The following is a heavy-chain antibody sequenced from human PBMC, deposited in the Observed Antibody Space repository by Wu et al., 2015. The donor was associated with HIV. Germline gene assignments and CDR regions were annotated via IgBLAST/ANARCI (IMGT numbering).Heavy chain of an antibody. CDR1: GGTFSNYA. V-gene: IGHV1-69*12. J-gene: IGHJ5*02. Sequence: QVQLVQSGAEVKKPGSSVKVSCKASGGTFSNYAISWVRQAPGQGLEWMGGIIPIFGTPNYAQKFQGRVTITADESTSTTYMELSSLRSEDTAVYYCARDRCSSTSCTNWFDPWGQGTLVTVSS. D-gene: IGHD2-2*01. CDR2: IIPIFGTP. CDR3: ARDRCSSTSCTNWFDP.